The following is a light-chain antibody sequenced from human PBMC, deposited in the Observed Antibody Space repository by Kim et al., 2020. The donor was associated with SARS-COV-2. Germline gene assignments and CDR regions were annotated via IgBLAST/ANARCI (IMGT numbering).Light chain of an antibody. CDR1: ELGDKY. V-gene: IGLV3-1*01. CDR2: QDT. CDR3: QAWDSGTAVV. Sequence: SYELTQPTSVSVSPGQTASITCSGDELGDKYVFWYQQKPGQSPVLVIYQDTKRPSGIPERFSASNSGNTATLTISGTQATDEADYYCQAWDSGTAVVFGGGTKLTVL. J-gene: IGLJ2*01.